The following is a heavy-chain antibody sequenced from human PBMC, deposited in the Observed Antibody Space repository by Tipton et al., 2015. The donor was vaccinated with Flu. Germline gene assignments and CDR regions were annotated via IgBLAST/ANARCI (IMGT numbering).Heavy chain of an antibody. D-gene: IGHD1-26*01. CDR2: IYYSGST. CDR1: GGSISSYY. J-gene: IGHJ6*02. CDR3: ARVGGSSYYHYGMDV. Sequence: LRLSCTVSGGSISSYYWSWIRQPPGKGLEWIGYIYYSGSTNYNPSLKSRVTISVDTSKNQFSLKLSSVTAADTAVYYCARVGGSSYYHYGMDVWGQGTTVTVSS. V-gene: IGHV4-59*01.